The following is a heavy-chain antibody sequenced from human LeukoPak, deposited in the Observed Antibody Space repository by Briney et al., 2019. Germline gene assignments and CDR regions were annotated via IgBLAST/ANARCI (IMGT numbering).Heavy chain of an antibody. V-gene: IGHV5-51*01. J-gene: IGHJ4*02. CDR2: IYPGDSNT. Sequence: GESLKISCEGSGYRFTSYWIGWVRQMPGKGLEWMGVIYPGDSNTRYRPSFQGQVTISADKSINTAYLQWSSLKASDTAMYYCARQPAGSPGYWGQGTLVTVSS. CDR3: ARQPAGSPGY. CDR1: GYRFTSYW. D-gene: IGHD6-19*01.